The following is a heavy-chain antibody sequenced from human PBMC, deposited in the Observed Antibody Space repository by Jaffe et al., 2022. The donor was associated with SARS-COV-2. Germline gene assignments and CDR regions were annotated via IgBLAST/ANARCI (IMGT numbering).Heavy chain of an antibody. CDR3: AREVRGKRWLQF. D-gene: IGHD5-12*01. Sequence: QVQLVESGGGVVQPGRSLRLSCAASGFTFSSYAMHWVRQAPGKGLEWVAVISYDGSNKYYADSVKGRFTISRDNSKNTLYLQMNSLRAEDTAVYYCAREVRGKRWLQFWGQGTLVTVSS. V-gene: IGHV3-30*04. CDR1: GFTFSSYA. J-gene: IGHJ4*02. CDR2: ISYDGSNK.